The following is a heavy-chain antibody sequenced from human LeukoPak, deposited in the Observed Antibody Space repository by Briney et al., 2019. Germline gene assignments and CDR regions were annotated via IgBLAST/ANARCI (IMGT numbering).Heavy chain of an antibody. D-gene: IGHD2-15*01. CDR1: GGSISSYY. CDR3: AREGWDL. CDR2: IYYSGST. J-gene: IGHJ2*01. Sequence: KPSETLSLTCTVSGGSISSYYWSWIRQPPGKGLEWIGYIYYSGSTNYNRSLKSRVTISVNTSKNQFSLKLTSVTAADTAVYYCAREGWDLWGRGTLVTVSS. V-gene: IGHV4-59*01.